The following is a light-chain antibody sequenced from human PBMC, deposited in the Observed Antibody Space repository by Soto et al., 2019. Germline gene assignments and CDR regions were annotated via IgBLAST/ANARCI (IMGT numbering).Light chain of an antibody. V-gene: IGKV3-15*01. J-gene: IGKJ4*01. CDR3: QQYNKWPLT. CDR1: QSVSSN. Sequence: EIVMTQSPATLSASPGEGATLSCRASQSVSSNLAWYQQKPGQAPRLLIYGASTRATGIPVRFSGSASGTEFTLTISSLQSEDFAVYYCQQYNKWPLTCGGGTKVEIK. CDR2: GAS.